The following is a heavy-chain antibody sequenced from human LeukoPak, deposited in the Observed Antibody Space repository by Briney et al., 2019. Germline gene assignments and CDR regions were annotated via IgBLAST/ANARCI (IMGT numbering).Heavy chain of an antibody. Sequence: SETLSLTCAVYGGSFSGYYWSWIRQPPGKGLEWIGEINHSGSTNYNPSLTSRVTISVDTSKNQFSLKLSSVTAADTAVYYCAISMTTGYAFDIWGQGTMVTVSS. D-gene: IGHD4-17*01. V-gene: IGHV4-34*01. CDR1: GGSFSGYY. CDR3: AISMTTGYAFDI. J-gene: IGHJ3*02. CDR2: INHSGST.